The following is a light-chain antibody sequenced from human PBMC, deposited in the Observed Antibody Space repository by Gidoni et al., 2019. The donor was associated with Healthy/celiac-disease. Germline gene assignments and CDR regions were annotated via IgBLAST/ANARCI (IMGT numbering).Light chain of an antibody. CDR1: ASLLHSNGYNY. CDR3: MQALQTPLT. J-gene: IGKJ4*01. Sequence: DIVMTQSPLSLPVTPGEPASISCRSSASLLHSNGYNYLDWYLQKPGQSPQLLIYLGSNRASGVPDRFSGSGSGTDFTLKISRVEAEDVGVYYCMQALQTPLTFGGGTKVEIK. V-gene: IGKV2-28*01. CDR2: LGS.